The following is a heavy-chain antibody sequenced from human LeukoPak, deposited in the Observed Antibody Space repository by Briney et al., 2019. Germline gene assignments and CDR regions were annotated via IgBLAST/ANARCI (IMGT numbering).Heavy chain of an antibody. Sequence: GESLKISCQGAGYIFKNHWIGWVRQTPERVLEWMAIIFPADSDARYSPSFQGRVSVSVDKSIDTVYLQSDSLRASDTAIYYCARPGLGGTYYLDAFDIWGQGTMVSVSS. CDR2: IFPADSDA. CDR3: ARPGLGGTYYLDAFDI. J-gene: IGHJ3*02. V-gene: IGHV5-51*01. CDR1: GYIFKNHW. D-gene: IGHD1-26*01.